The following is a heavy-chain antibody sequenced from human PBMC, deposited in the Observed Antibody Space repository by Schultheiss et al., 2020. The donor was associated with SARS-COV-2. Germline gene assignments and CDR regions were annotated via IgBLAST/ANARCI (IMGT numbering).Heavy chain of an antibody. CDR3: ARGRGSYGMDV. J-gene: IGHJ6*02. CDR2: IYHSGST. Sequence: SETLSLTCAVSGGSISSSNWWSWVRQPPGKGLEWIGEIYHSGSTNYNPSLKSRVTISVDTSKNQFSLKLSSVTAADTAVYYCARGRGSYGMDVWGRGTLVTVAS. D-gene: IGHD5-12*01. CDR1: GGSISSSNW. V-gene: IGHV4-4*02.